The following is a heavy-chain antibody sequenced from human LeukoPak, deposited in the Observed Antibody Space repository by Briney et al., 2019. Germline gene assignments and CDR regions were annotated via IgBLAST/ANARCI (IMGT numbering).Heavy chain of an antibody. CDR3: ATGRILWK. V-gene: IGHV3-7*01. D-gene: IGHD2/OR15-2a*01. CDR1: GFTFSSFS. CDR2: IKQDGSEK. J-gene: IGHJ4*02. Sequence: GGSLRLSCAASGFTFSSFSMNWVRQAPGKGLEWVASIKQDGSEKYSVDSLKGRFTISRDNANNSLYLQMNNLRAEDTAVYHCATGRILWKWGQGTLVTVSS.